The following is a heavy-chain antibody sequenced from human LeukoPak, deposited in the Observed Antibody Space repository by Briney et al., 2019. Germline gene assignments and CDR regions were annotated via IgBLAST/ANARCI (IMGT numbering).Heavy chain of an antibody. Sequence: ASVKVSCKASGYTFTSYGISWVRQAPGQGLEWMGWIDPNSGGTNYAQKFQGRVTMTRDTSISTAYMELSRLRSDDTAVYYCARDLRDYYYMDVWGKGTTVTVSS. CDR2: IDPNSGGT. V-gene: IGHV1-2*02. CDR1: GYTFTSYG. J-gene: IGHJ6*03. CDR3: ARDLRDYYYMDV.